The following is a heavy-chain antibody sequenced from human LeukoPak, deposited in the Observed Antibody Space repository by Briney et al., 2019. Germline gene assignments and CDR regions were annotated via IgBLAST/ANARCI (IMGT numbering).Heavy chain of an antibody. V-gene: IGHV3-23*01. J-gene: IGHJ6*02. CDR3: AKGGRLRYCDDRVGYYGMDV. CDR1: GVTFSSYA. Sequence: PAGTLTLTCAVYGVTFSSYAMTWIRQAPGKGLEWISDINHSGGTTYYPGSGKGRFTISRDNSRNTLYLQMNSLRAEDTAVYYGAKGGRLRYCDDRVGYYGMDVWGQGTTVTVSS. CDR2: INHSGGTT. D-gene: IGHD3-9*01.